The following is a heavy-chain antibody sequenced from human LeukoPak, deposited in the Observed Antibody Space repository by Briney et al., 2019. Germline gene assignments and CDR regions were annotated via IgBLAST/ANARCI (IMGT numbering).Heavy chain of an antibody. D-gene: IGHD2-15*01. CDR1: GFTFSSYA. J-gene: IGHJ4*02. CDR3: ARDTSLYCSGGSCFSDYFDY. Sequence: GGSLRLSCAASGFTFSSYAMSWVRQAPGKGLEWVSAISGSGGRTYYADSVKGRFTISRDNSKNTLYLQMNSLRAEDTAVYFCARDTSLYCSGGSCFSDYFDYWGQGTLVTVSS. CDR2: ISGSGGRT. V-gene: IGHV3-23*01.